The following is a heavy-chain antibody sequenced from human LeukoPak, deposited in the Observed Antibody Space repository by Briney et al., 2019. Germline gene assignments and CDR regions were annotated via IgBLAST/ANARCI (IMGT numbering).Heavy chain of an antibody. Sequence: PSETLSLTCTVSGGSISSSSHYWGWIRQPPGKGLEWIGYIYYSGSTSYNPSLKSRVTISVDTSKNHFSLKLSSVTAADTAVYYCAREGAVAGLMGWFDPWGQGTLVTVSS. D-gene: IGHD6-19*01. CDR1: GGSISSSSHY. CDR3: AREGAVAGLMGWFDP. J-gene: IGHJ5*02. V-gene: IGHV4-61*03. CDR2: IYYSGST.